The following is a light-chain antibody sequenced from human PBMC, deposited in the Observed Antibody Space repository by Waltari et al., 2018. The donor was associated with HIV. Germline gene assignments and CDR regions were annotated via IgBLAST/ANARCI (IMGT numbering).Light chain of an antibody. CDR2: SND. CDR1: SSNIRSNT. Sequence: QSVLTQPPSASGTPGQRVTISCSGSSSNIRSNTVSWYQQLPGTAPKLLLYSNDQRPSGVPDRFSGSKSGTSASLAISGLQSEDEADYYCAAWDDSLNGWVFGGGTKLTVL. V-gene: IGLV1-44*01. CDR3: AAWDDSLNGWV. J-gene: IGLJ3*02.